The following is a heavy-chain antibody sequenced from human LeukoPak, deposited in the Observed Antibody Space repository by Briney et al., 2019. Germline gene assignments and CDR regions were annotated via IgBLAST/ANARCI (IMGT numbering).Heavy chain of an antibody. CDR3: ATDLGYCSGGSCPSPFDY. D-gene: IGHD2-15*01. J-gene: IGHJ4*02. CDR1: GYTFTSYY. Sequence: ASVKVSCKASGYTFTSYYMHWVRQAPGQGLEWMGIINPSGGSTSYAQKFQGRVTMTGDTSTDTAYMELSSLRSEDTAVYYCATDLGYCSGGSCPSPFDYWGQGTLVTVSS. CDR2: INPSGGST. V-gene: IGHV1-46*01.